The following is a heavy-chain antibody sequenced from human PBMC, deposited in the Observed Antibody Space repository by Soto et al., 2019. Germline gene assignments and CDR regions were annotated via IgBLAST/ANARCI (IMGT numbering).Heavy chain of an antibody. CDR2: ISSNGESI. J-gene: IGHJ4*02. CDR3: ARDLSWAFDY. CDR1: GFTFWDYT. V-gene: IGHV3-48*02. Sequence: EAQLVESGGGLVQPGGSLRLSCAASGFTFWDYTMDWVRQAPGKGLEWISHISSNGESIFYADSVRGRFTFSRDNAKNSLYLQMNSLRDEDTAVYYCARDLSWAFDYWGQGALVTVSS. D-gene: IGHD6-13*01.